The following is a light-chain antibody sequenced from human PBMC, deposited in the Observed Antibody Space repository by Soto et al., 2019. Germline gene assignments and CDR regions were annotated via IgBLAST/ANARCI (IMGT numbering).Light chain of an antibody. J-gene: IGLJ2*01. CDR1: SSDVGGYNY. CDR2: DVN. CDR3: CSYAGSYNLV. Sequence: QSVLTQPPSASGSPGQSVTISCTGSSSDVGGYNYVSWYQQHPGKAPKLMIYDVNKRPSGVPDRFSGSKSANTASLTISGLQTEDEADYYCCSYAGSYNLVFGGGTKVTVL. V-gene: IGLV2-8*01.